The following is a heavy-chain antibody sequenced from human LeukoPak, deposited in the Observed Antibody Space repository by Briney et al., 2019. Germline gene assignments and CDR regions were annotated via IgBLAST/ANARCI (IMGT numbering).Heavy chain of an antibody. Sequence: NHGESLKISCKGSGYSFTSYWIGWVRQMPGKGLEWMGIIYPGDSDTRYSPSFQGQVTISADKSISTAYLQWSSLKASDTAMYYCARCPAVTGTSAFFQHWGQGTLVTVSS. CDR2: IYPGDSDT. CDR1: GYSFTSYW. CDR3: ARCPAVTGTSAFFQH. V-gene: IGHV5-51*01. J-gene: IGHJ1*01. D-gene: IGHD6-19*01.